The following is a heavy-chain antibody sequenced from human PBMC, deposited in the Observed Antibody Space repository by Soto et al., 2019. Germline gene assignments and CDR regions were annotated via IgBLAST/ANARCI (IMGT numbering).Heavy chain of an antibody. CDR1: GFIFSDYS. D-gene: IGHD3-22*01. V-gene: IGHV3-48*02. CDR3: ARDSSGRQYYGMDV. Sequence: PGGSLRLSCTPSGFIFSDYSMNWVHQAPGKGLEWISYITTTSSTMYYADSVKGRFTISRDNAKNSLYLQMNSLRDEDTAVYYCARDSSGRQYYGMDVWGQGTTVTVSS. CDR2: ITTTSSTM. J-gene: IGHJ6*02.